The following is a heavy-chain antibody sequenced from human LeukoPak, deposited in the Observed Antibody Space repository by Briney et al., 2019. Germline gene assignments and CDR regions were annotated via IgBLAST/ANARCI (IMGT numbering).Heavy chain of an antibody. CDR3: ARSRLSSDC. CDR2: IKQDGSDK. V-gene: IGHV3-7*01. J-gene: IGHJ4*02. CDR1: GYTFRIYW. D-gene: IGHD2/OR15-2a*01. Sequence: GGSLRLSCAASGYTFRIYWMTWVREAPGKGLEWVASIKQDGSDKNYVDSAKSRFTISRDKAKNSLYLQMNSLRDEDTAVYYCARSRLSSDCWGQGTLVTVSS.